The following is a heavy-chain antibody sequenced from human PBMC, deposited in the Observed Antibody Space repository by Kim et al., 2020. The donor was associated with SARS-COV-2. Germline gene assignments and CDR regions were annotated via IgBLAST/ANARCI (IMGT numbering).Heavy chain of an antibody. D-gene: IGHD1-26*01. J-gene: IGHJ6*02. V-gene: IGHV3-30-3*01. CDR3: ARGRGGSYYYGMDV. CDR1: GFTFSSYA. CDR2: ISYDGSNK. Sequence: GGSLRLSCAASGFTFSSYAMHWVRQAPGKGLEWVAVISYDGSNKYYPDSVKGRFTISRDNSKNTLYLQMNSLRAEDTPVYYCARGRGGSYYYGMDVWGQG.